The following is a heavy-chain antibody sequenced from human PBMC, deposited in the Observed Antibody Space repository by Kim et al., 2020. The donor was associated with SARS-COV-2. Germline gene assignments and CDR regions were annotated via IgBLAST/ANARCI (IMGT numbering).Heavy chain of an antibody. CDR3: ARYGLQLYYYDSSGYSH. D-gene: IGHD3-22*01. V-gene: IGHV1-8*02. J-gene: IGHJ4*02. Sequence: ASVKVSCKASGYTFTSYDINWVRQATGQGLEWMGWMNPNSGNTGYAQKFQGRVTMTRNTSISTAYMELSSLRSEDTAVYYWARYGLQLYYYDSSGYSHWGQGTLVTVSS. CDR1: GYTFTSYD. CDR2: MNPNSGNT.